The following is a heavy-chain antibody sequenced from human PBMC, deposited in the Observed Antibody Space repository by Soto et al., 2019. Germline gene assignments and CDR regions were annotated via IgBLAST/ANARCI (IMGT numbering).Heavy chain of an antibody. CDR3: ARVRGIDYYYYMDV. V-gene: IGHV1-18*01. CDR1: GYTFTSYG. Sequence: ASVKVSCKASGYTFTSYGISWVRQAPGQGLEWMGWISAYNGNTNYAQKLQGRVTMTTDTSTSTAYMELRSLRSDDTAVYYCARVRGIDYYYYMDVWGKGTTVTVSS. CDR2: ISAYNGNT. J-gene: IGHJ6*03.